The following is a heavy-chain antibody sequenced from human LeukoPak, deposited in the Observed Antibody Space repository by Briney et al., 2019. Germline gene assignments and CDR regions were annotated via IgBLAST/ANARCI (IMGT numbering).Heavy chain of an antibody. V-gene: IGHV3-30*18. CDR2: ISYDGSNK. CDR3: AKLVDSSGYYSYDAFDI. J-gene: IGHJ3*02. CDR1: GFTFSSDG. Sequence: GSSLRLSCAASGFTFSSDGMHWVRQAPGKGLEWVAVISYDGSNKYYADSVKGRLTISRDNSKNTLYLQMNSLRAEDTAVYYCAKLVDSSGYYSYDAFDIWGQGTMVTVSS. D-gene: IGHD3-22*01.